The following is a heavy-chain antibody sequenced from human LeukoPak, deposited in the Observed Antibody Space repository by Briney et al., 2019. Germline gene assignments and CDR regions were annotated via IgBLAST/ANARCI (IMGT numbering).Heavy chain of an antibody. Sequence: PGGSLRLSCAASGFTFSSYGMHWVRQAPGKGLEWVAFIRYDGSNKYYADSVKGRFTISRDNSKNTLYLQMNSLRAEDTAVYYCAKDLVRVGIAAVVTDYWGQGTLVTVSS. V-gene: IGHV3-30*02. CDR3: AKDLVRVGIAAVVTDY. D-gene: IGHD6-13*01. CDR2: IRYDGSNK. CDR1: GFTFSSYG. J-gene: IGHJ4*02.